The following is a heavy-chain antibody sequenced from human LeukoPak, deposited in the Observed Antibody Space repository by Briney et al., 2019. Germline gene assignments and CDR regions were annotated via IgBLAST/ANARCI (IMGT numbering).Heavy chain of an antibody. J-gene: IGHJ4*02. Sequence: SVKVSCKATGYTFTSFGISWVRQAPGQGLEWMGGIIPIFGTANYAQKFQGRVTITTDESTSTAYMELSSLRSEDTAVYYCASGPRGGFDYWGPGTLVTVSS. D-gene: IGHD3-10*01. V-gene: IGHV1-69*05. CDR1: GYTFTSFG. CDR2: IIPIFGTA. CDR3: ASGPRGGFDY.